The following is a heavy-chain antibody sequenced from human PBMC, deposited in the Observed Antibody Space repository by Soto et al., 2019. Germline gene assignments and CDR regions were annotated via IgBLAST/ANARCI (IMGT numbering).Heavy chain of an antibody. D-gene: IGHD4-4*01. Sequence: QVQLVESGGGVVQPGRSLRLSCAASGLTFSSYDMHWVRQAPGKGLEWVAVISYDGNNKYYGDSVKGRFTISRDNSKSPLYLHMNTVRAEDTAVYYCAEGSNSRDFDYWGQGTVVTVSS. V-gene: IGHV3-30*18. CDR2: ISYDGNNK. CDR1: GLTFSSYD. CDR3: AEGSNSRDFDY. J-gene: IGHJ4*02.